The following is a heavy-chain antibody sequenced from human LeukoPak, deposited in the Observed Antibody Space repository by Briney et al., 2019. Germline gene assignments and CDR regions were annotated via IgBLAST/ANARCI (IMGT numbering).Heavy chain of an antibody. D-gene: IGHD1-1*01. CDR2: VDHTGST. V-gene: IGHV4-61*03. CDR3: ARGRVSSSTWYSTYYNYFYMDV. CDR1: GYSISSGYH. J-gene: IGHJ6*03. Sequence: SETLSLTCTVSGYSISSGYHWTWIRQPPGKGLEWIGYVDHTGSTNFNPSLNGRVSISRDTTKNLFSLRLRSVTAADTAVYFCARGRVSSSTWYSTYYNYFYMDVWGKGTTVTVSS.